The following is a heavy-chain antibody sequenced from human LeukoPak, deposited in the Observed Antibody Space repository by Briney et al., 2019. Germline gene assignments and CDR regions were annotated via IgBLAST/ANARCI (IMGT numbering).Heavy chain of an antibody. CDR3: ARVYYYDSSGLAFDI. D-gene: IGHD3-22*01. Sequence: KPSETLSLTCTVSGGSISSYYWSWIRQPAGKGLEWIGRIYTSGSTNYNPSLKSRVTMSVDTSKNQFSLKLSSVPAADTAVYYCARVYYYDSSGLAFDIWGQGTMVTVSS. CDR2: IYTSGST. J-gene: IGHJ3*02. V-gene: IGHV4-4*07. CDR1: GGSISSYY.